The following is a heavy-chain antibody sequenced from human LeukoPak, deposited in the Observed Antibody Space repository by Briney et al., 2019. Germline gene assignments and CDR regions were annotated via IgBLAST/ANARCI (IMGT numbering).Heavy chain of an antibody. CDR3: AREGSGSYY. CDR1: GGSISSGGYY. V-gene: IGHV4-30-2*01. J-gene: IGHJ4*02. CDR2: IYHSGST. Sequence: SETLSLTCTVSGGSISSGGYYWSWIRQPPGKGLEWIGYIYHSGSTYYNPSLKSRVTISVDRSKNQFSLKLSSVTAADTAVYYCAREGSGSYYGGQGTLVTVSS. D-gene: IGHD1-26*01.